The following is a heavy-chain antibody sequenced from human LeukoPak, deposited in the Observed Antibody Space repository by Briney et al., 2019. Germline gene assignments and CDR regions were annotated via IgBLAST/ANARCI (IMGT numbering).Heavy chain of an antibody. Sequence: GGSLRLSCAASGFTFSTYSMNRVRQAPGKGLEWVSYISGDRTTMYYADSVKGRFTISRDNINNSVYLQMNSLRAEDTAVYYCARRFDSWGQGTLVTVSS. CDR3: ARRFDS. CDR1: GFTFSTYS. CDR2: ISGDRTTM. V-gene: IGHV3-48*01. J-gene: IGHJ4*02.